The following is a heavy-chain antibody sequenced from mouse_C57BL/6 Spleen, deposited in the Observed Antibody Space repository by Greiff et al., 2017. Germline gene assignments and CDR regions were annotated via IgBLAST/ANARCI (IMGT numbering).Heavy chain of an antibody. CDR2: INPYNGGT. J-gene: IGHJ1*03. CDR3: DRWAYYGTYWYFDV. V-gene: IGHV1-19*01. D-gene: IGHD2-10*01. CDR1: GYTFTDYY. Sequence: VQLQQSGPVLVKPGASVKMSCKASGYTFTDYYMNWVKQSHGKSLEWIGVINPYNGGTSYNQKFKGKATLTVDKSSSTAYIELNSLTSEDSAVXDCDRWAYYGTYWYFDVWGTGTTVTVSS.